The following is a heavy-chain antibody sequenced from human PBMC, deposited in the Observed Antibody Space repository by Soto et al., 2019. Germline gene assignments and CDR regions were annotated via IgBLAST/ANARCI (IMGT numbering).Heavy chain of an antibody. D-gene: IGHD1-1*01. CDR1: GGSISSSNW. J-gene: IGHJ4*02. V-gene: IGHV4-4*02. CDR3: AKGMGVASGGPLEY. Sequence: SETLSLTCAVSGGSISSSNWWSWVRRPPGKELEWIGEIYPSGNTNYNPSLKGRVTISVDKSKNLFSLKVNFVTAADTAVYYCAKGMGVASGGPLEYRGQGTLVTVSS. CDR2: IYPSGNT.